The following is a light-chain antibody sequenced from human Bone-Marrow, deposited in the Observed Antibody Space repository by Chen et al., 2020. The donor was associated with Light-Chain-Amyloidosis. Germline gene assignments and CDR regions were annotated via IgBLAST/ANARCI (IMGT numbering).Light chain of an antibody. CDR2: DDS. CDR3: QVWDRSSDRPV. V-gene: IGLV3-21*02. J-gene: IGLJ3*02. CDR1: NIGSTS. Sequence: SYVLTQPSSVSVAPGQTATIACGGNNIGSTSVHCYQQPPGPAPLLVVYDDSDRPSGIPERLSGSNSGNTATLTISRVEAGDEADYYCQVWDRSSDRPVFGGGTKLTVL.